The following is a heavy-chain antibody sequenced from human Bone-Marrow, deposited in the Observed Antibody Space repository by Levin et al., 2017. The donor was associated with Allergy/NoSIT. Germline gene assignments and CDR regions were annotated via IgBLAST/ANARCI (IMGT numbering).Heavy chain of an antibody. Sequence: PGGSLRLSCAASGFTFSSYGMHWVRQAPGKGLEWVAVISYDGSNKYYADSVKGRFTISRDNSKNTLYLQMNSLRAEDTAVYYCAKDQRHIVATNYTIGPDYWGQGTLVTVSS. CDR1: GFTFSSYG. D-gene: IGHD5-12*01. CDR2: ISYDGSNK. V-gene: IGHV3-30*18. CDR3: AKDQRHIVATNYTIGPDY. J-gene: IGHJ4*02.